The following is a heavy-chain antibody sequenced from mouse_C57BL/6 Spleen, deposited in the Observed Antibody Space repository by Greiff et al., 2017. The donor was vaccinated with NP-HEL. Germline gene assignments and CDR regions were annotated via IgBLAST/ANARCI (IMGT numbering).Heavy chain of an antibody. CDR2: ISSGGSYT. J-gene: IGHJ2*01. CDR3: ARRGDSSGYEGFYFDY. CDR1: GFTFSSYG. Sequence: EVQLQQSGGDLVKPGGSLKLSCAASGFTFSSYGMSWVRQTPDKRLEWVATISSGGSYTYYPDSVKGRFTISRDNAKNTLYLQMSSLNSEDTAMYYCARRGDSSGYEGFYFDYWGQGTTLTVSS. D-gene: IGHD3-2*02. V-gene: IGHV5-6*01.